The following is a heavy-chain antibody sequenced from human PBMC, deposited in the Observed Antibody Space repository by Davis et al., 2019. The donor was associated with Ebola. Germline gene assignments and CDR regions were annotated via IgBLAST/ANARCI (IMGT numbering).Heavy chain of an antibody. Sequence: GESLKISCATSGFTSSSYVMSWVRQAPGKGLEWVAVISYDGSNKYYADSVKGRFTISRDNSKNTLYLQMNSLRAEDTAVYYCAKAKGGSFFDYWGQGTLVTVSS. CDR3: AKAKGGSFFDY. CDR2: ISYDGSNK. CDR1: GFTSSSYV. V-gene: IGHV3-30*18. D-gene: IGHD3-16*01. J-gene: IGHJ4*02.